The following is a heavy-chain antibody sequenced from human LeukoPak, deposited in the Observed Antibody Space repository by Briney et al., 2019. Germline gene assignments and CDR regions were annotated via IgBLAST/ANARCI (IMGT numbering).Heavy chain of an antibody. CDR3: ARVSPHDYGDYVVAFDI. CDR2: INPSGGST. Sequence: ASVKVSCKASGYTFTSYYMHWVRQAPGQGLEWMGIINPSGGSTSYAQKFQGRVTMTRDMSTSTVYMELSSLRSEDTAVYYCARVSPHDYGDYVVAFDIWGQGTMVTVSS. J-gene: IGHJ3*02. D-gene: IGHD4-17*01. V-gene: IGHV1-46*01. CDR1: GYTFTSYY.